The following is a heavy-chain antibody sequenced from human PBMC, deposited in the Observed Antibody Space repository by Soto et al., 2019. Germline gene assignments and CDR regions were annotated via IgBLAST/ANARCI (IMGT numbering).Heavy chain of an antibody. Sequence: AASVKFACNAAGSTFSSYTISWVPQTPGQGLEWMGRIIPILGIANYAQKFQGRVTITADKSTSTAYMELSSLRSEDTAVYYCARGPMTTVIKGYYGTDVSRQATTITVSS. CDR1: GSTFSSYT. CDR3: ARGPMTTVIKGYYGTDV. D-gene: IGHD4-17*01. CDR2: IIPILGIA. J-gene: IGHJ6*02. V-gene: IGHV1-69*02.